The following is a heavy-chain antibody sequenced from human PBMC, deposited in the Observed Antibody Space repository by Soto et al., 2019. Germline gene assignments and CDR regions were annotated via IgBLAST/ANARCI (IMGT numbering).Heavy chain of an antibody. V-gene: IGHV3-23*01. CDR3: AKDGGTGTTQFDY. CDR2: ISGSGGST. CDR1: GFTFSSYA. J-gene: IGHJ4*02. D-gene: IGHD1-7*01. Sequence: EVQLLESGGGLVQPGGSLRLSCAASGFTFSSYAMSWVRQAPGKGLEWVSAISGSGGSTYYADSVKGRFTISRDNSKNTLDLQMNRLRAEDRAVYYCAKDGGTGTTQFDYWGQGTLVTVSS.